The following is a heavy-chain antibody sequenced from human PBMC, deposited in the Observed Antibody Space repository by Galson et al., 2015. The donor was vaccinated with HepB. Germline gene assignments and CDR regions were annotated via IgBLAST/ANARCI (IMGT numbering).Heavy chain of an antibody. D-gene: IGHD3-10*01. CDR1: GFTFSSYA. V-gene: IGHV3-30*04. Sequence: SLRLSCAASGFTFSSYAMHWVRQAPGKGLEWVAVISYDGSDKYYGDSVKGRFTISRDNSKNTLYLQMNSLRAEDTAVYYCAKDRAGVPLIDYWGQGTLVTVSS. J-gene: IGHJ4*02. CDR3: AKDRAGVPLIDY. CDR2: ISYDGSDK.